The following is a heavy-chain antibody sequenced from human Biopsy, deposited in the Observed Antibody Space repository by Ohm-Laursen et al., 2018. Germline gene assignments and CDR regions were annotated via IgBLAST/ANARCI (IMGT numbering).Heavy chain of an antibody. Sequence: GTLSLTCTVSGVSINGGRYYWNWIRHHPGKGLEWIGNIFYSANTNYNPSLQSRVSISVDTSRNQVSLTLSSVTAADTAVYYCARDSGILNYGNFKYYHYYGMDVWGQGTKVTVSS. J-gene: IGHJ6*02. CDR2: IFYSANT. V-gene: IGHV4-61*01. CDR1: GVSINGGRYY. CDR3: ARDSGILNYGNFKYYHYYGMDV. D-gene: IGHD4-11*01.